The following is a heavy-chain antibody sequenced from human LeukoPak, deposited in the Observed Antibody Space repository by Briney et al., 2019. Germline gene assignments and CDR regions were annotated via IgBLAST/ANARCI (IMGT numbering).Heavy chain of an antibody. Sequence: LETLSLTCTVSGGSINYYYWNWIRQPPGKGLEWIGYIHSSGNNRYYLALRSRVTMSVETSKNQFSLRLTSVTPADTAVYYCARVGRYCSGGSCYGENWFDPWGQGALVTVSS. D-gene: IGHD2-15*01. CDR1: GGSINYYY. CDR3: ARVGRYCSGGSCYGENWFDP. CDR2: IHSSGNN. V-gene: IGHV4-59*01. J-gene: IGHJ5*02.